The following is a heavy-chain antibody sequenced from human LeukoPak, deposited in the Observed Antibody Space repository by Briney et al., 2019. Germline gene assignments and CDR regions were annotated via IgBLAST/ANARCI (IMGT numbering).Heavy chain of an antibody. D-gene: IGHD5-18*01. CDR3: ARGIVDTAMVSSLDY. J-gene: IGHJ4*02. V-gene: IGHV4-34*01. CDR2: INHSGST. CDR1: GGSFSGYY. Sequence: PSETLSLTCAVYGGSFSGYYWSWIRQPPGKGLEWIGEINHSGSTNYNPSLKSRVTISVDTSKNQFSLNLSSVTAADTAVYYCARGIVDTAMVSSLDYWGQGTLVTVSS.